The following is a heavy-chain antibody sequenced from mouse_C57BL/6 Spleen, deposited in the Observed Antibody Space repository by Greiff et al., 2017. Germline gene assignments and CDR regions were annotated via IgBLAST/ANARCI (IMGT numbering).Heavy chain of an antibody. J-gene: IGHJ4*01. CDR3: ARGTRRGTMEY. CDR1: GYTFTNYW. D-gene: IGHD3-3*01. Sequence: VQLQQSGAELVRPGTSVKMSCKASGYTFTNYWIGWAKQRPGHGLEWIGDIYPGGGYTNYNEKFKGKATLTADKSSSSAYMQFSSLTSEDSAVYYCARGTRRGTMEYWGQGTSVTVSA. V-gene: IGHV1-63*01. CDR2: IYPGGGYT.